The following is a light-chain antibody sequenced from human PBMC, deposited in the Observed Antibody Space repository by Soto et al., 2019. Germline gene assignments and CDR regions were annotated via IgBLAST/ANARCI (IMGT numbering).Light chain of an antibody. CDR1: SSYVGGYNY. V-gene: IGLV2-14*01. J-gene: IGLJ1*01. Sequence: QSALTQPAAVSGSPGQSITISCTGTSSYVGGYNYVSWYQQHPGKAPKLMIYEVSNRPSGVSIRFSGSKSGNTASLTITGLQAEDEADYYCSSYTSSASLDVFGTGTRAPS. CDR3: SSYTSSASLDV. CDR2: EVS.